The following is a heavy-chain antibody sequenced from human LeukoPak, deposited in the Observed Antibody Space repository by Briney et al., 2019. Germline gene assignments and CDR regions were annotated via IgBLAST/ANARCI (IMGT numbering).Heavy chain of an antibody. CDR3: ARHNHDWGWDF. CDR1: GFIFSYYG. CDR2: IWPDGTIQ. D-gene: IGHD2-8*02. V-gene: IGHV3-33*01. Sequence: PGRSLGLSCAASGFIFSYYGMHWVRQAPGKGLEWLAVIWPDGTIQYYADPVKGRFTISRDNSKNTLYLQLTGLRADDSAVYYCARHNHDWGWDFWGLGAQVTVSS. J-gene: IGHJ4*02.